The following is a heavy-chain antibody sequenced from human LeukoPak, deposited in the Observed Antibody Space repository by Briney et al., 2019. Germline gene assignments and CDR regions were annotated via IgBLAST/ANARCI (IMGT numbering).Heavy chain of an antibody. CDR1: GFTFTNAW. Sequence: KTGGSLRLSXATSGFTFTNAWMSWVRQAPGKGMEWVGLIKSNADGGTTDYAAPVKGRFTISRDDSKTTLYLQMNTLKSEDTALYYCTTANGIAAAFYFDYWGQGTLVTVSS. V-gene: IGHV3-15*01. J-gene: IGHJ4*02. CDR3: TTANGIAAAFYFDY. D-gene: IGHD6-13*01. CDR2: IKSNADGGTT.